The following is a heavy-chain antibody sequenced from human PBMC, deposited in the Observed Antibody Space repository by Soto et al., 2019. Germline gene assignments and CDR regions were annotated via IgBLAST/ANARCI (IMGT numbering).Heavy chain of an antibody. CDR2: IYPSDSDT. D-gene: IGHD2-8*01. V-gene: IGHV5-51*01. CDR3: ARHGYAMYYYYGMDV. CDR1: GYSFTSYW. Sequence: PGESLKISCKGSGYSFTSYWIGWVRQMPGKGLEWMGIIYPSDSDTRYSPSFQGQVTISADKSISTAYLQWSSLKASDTAMYYCARHGYAMYYYYGMDVWGQGTTVTVSS. J-gene: IGHJ6*02.